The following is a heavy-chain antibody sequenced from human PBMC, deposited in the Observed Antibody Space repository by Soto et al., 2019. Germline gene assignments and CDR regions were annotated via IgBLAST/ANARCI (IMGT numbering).Heavy chain of an antibody. CDR2: ISGSGGST. CDR1: GFTFSSYA. V-gene: IGHV3-23*01. J-gene: IGHJ4*02. CDR3: AKFRTSTGTRDAFDY. D-gene: IGHD1-7*01. Sequence: GGSLRLSCAASGFTFSSYAMSWVRQAPGKGLEWVSAISGSGGSTYYADSVKGRFTISRDNSKNTLYLKMNRLRAEDTAVYYCAKFRTSTGTRDAFDYWGQGTLVTVSS.